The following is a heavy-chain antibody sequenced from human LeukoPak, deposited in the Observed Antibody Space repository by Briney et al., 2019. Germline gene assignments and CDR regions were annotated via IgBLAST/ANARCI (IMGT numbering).Heavy chain of an antibody. CDR2: INHSGST. CDR1: GGSFSGYY. D-gene: IGHD5-18*01. Sequence: PSETLSLTCAVYGGSFSGYYWSWIRQPPGKGLEWIGEINHSGSTNYNPSLKSRVTISVDTSKNQFSLKLSSVTAADTAVYYCARGVRGYSYGYGGNCYYYMDVWGKGTTVTVSS. V-gene: IGHV4-34*01. J-gene: IGHJ6*03. CDR3: ARGVRGYSYGYGGNCYYYMDV.